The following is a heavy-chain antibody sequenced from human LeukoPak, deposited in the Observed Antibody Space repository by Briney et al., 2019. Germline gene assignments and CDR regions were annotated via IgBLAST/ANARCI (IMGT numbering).Heavy chain of an antibody. D-gene: IGHD6-13*01. CDR1: GGSISSYY. Sequence: PSETLSLTCTVSGGSISSYYWSWIRQPPGKGLEWIGYIDHSGSANYNPSLKSRVTISADRSKNQFSLKLTSVTAADTAVYYCARRASSSWLRFDSWGQGTLVTVSP. J-gene: IGHJ4*02. CDR2: IDHSGSA. V-gene: IGHV4-59*08. CDR3: ARRASSSWLRFDS.